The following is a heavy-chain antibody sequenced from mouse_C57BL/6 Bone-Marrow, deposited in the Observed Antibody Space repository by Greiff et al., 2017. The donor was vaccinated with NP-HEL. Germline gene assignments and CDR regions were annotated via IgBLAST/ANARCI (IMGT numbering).Heavy chain of an antibody. CDR3: ARDFYYGSSYENYFDY. V-gene: IGHV1-42*01. CDR1: GYSFTGYY. Sequence: EVQLQQSGPELVKPGASVKIFCKASGYSFTGYYMNWVKQSPEKSLEWIGEINPSTGGTTYNQKFKAKATLTVDKSSSTAYMQLKSLTSEDSAVYYCARDFYYGSSYENYFDYWGQGTTLTVSS. D-gene: IGHD1-1*01. J-gene: IGHJ2*01. CDR2: INPSTGGT.